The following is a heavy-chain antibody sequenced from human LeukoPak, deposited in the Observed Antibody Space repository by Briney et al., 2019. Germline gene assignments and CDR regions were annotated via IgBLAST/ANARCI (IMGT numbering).Heavy chain of an antibody. Sequence: GGSLRLSCAASGFTFDDYGLSWVRQAPGKGLEWVSGINWNGGSTGYADSVKGRFTISRDNSKNTLYLQMNSLRAEDTAIYYCAKDSTSRWETDYWGQGTLVTVSS. V-gene: IGHV3-20*04. CDR3: AKDSTSRWETDY. J-gene: IGHJ4*02. CDR2: INWNGGST. D-gene: IGHD2-2*01. CDR1: GFTFDDYG.